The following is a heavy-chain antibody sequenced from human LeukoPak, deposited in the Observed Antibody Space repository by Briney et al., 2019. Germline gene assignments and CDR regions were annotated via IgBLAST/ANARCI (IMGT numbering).Heavy chain of an antibody. J-gene: IGHJ5*02. CDR3: ARGGGGTMVRGVTLNWFDP. CDR2: ISAYNGNT. D-gene: IGHD3-10*01. V-gene: IGHV1-18*01. Sequence: ASVKVSCKASGYTFTSYGISWVRQAPGQGLEWMGWISAYNGNTNYAQKLQGRVTMTTDTSTSTAYMELRSLRSDDTAVYYCARGGGGTMVRGVTLNWFDPWGQGTLVTVSS. CDR1: GYTFTSYG.